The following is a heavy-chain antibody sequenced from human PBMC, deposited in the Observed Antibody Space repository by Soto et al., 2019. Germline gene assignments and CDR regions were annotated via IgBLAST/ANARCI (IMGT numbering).Heavy chain of an antibody. CDR3: SKSWWVEIYYYYYAMDV. CDR2: IIPLFGTT. J-gene: IGHJ6*02. CDR1: GGYFNNRQTLNSYP. Sequence: QVQVVQSGAEVKRPGSSVNVSCKASGGYFNNRQTLNSYPISWVRQAPGQGLEWMGGIIPLFGTTNYAQRFQGRVTITADKAMIKTYLEFNNVTSVYTAVDFCSKSWWVEIYYYYYAMDVWGQGTTVTVTS. D-gene: IGHD2-15*01. V-gene: IGHV1-69*06.